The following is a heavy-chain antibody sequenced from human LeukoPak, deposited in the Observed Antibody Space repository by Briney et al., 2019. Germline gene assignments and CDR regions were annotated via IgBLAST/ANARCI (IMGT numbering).Heavy chain of an antibody. CDR2: IYPGDSDT. CDR1: GCSFTSYW. CDR3: ARLVTIFGVAAFDY. V-gene: IGHV5-51*01. Sequence: GESLKISCKGSGCSFTSYWIGWVRQMPGKGLEWMGIIYPGDSDTRYSPSFQGQVTISADESISTAYLQWSSLKASDTAMYYCARLVTIFGVAAFDYWGQGTLVTVSS. D-gene: IGHD3-3*01. J-gene: IGHJ4*02.